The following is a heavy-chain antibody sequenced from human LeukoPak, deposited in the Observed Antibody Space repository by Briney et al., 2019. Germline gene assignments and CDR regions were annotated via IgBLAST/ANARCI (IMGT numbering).Heavy chain of an antibody. CDR1: GGSFSGYY. CDR2: INHSGST. Sequence: SETLSLTCAVYGGSFSGYYWSWIRQPPGKGLEWIGEINHSGSTNYNPSLKSRVTISVDTSKNQFSLKLSSVTAADTAVYYCARAPYYYDSSGYYYVGNWFDPWGQGTLVTVSS. V-gene: IGHV4-34*01. CDR3: ARAPYYYDSSGYYYVGNWFDP. D-gene: IGHD3-22*01. J-gene: IGHJ5*02.